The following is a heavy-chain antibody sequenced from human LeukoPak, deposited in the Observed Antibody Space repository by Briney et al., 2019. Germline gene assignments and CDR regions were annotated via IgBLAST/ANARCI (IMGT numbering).Heavy chain of an antibody. CDR1: GFTFSSRT. CDR3: APRGIGGVDWFDP. Sequence: GGSLRLSCGPSGFTFSSRTMNGVPQAPGKGGEWVSTITNDGVATYYADSVRGRFTVSRDNSRNTLYLQMNSLRVEDTAVYYCAPRGIGGVDWFDPWGQGTLVTVSS. J-gene: IGHJ5*02. V-gene: IGHV3-23*01. D-gene: IGHD2-8*02. CDR2: ITNDGVAT.